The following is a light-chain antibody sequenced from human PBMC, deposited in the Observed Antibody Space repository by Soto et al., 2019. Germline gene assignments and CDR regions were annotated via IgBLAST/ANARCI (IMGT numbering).Light chain of an antibody. V-gene: IGKV1-5*03. CDR1: QSLNSW. J-gene: IGKJ2*01. CDR3: QQYNTYSET. CDR2: KTS. Sequence: DIQMTQSPSTLSASVGDRVTITCRASQSLNSWLAWYQQKPGKAPNLLIYKTSSLESGVPSRFSGSGYGTEFTLTISSLQPDDFATYYCQQYNTYSETFGQGTKLEIK.